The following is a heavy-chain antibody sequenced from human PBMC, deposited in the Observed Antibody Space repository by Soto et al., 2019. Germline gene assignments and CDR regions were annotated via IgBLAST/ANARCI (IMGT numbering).Heavy chain of an antibody. J-gene: IGHJ4*02. CDR1: GGTFSSYA. CDR2: IIPIFGTA. D-gene: IGHD3-16*01. CDR3: TRVNLGKLDY. Sequence: SVKVSCKASGGTFSSYAISWVRQAPGQGLEWMGGIIPIFGTANYAPVRGRFTITRDDSKNTLDLQMSSLKTEDTAMYYCTRVNLGKLDYWGQGTLVTVSS. V-gene: IGHV1-69*05.